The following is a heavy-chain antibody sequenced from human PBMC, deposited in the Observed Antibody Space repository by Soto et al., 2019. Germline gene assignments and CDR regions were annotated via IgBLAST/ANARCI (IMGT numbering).Heavy chain of an antibody. CDR1: GGSFSGYY. CDR2: INHSGST. J-gene: IGHJ6*02. V-gene: IGHV4-34*01. Sequence: PSETLSLTCAVYGGSFSGYYWSWIRQPPGKGLEWIGEINHSGSTNYNPSLKSRVTISIDTSKNQFSLKLSSVTAADTAVYYCARLGSGQDYYGMDVWGQGTTVTVSS. CDR3: ARLGSGQDYYGMDV. D-gene: IGHD2-15*01.